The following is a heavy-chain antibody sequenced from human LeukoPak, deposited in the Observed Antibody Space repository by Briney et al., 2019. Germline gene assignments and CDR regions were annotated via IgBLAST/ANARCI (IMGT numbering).Heavy chain of an antibody. CDR3: ARGPRIAAAGQNYYYYGMDV. V-gene: IGHV4-34*01. D-gene: IGHD6-13*01. J-gene: IGHJ6*02. CDR1: GGSFSGYY. Sequence: PSETLSLTCAVYGGSFSGYYWSWIRQPPGKGLEWTGEINHSGSTNYNPSLKSRVTISVDTSKNQFSLKLSSVTAADTAVYYCARGPRIAAAGQNYYYYGMDVWGQGTTVTVSS. CDR2: INHSGST.